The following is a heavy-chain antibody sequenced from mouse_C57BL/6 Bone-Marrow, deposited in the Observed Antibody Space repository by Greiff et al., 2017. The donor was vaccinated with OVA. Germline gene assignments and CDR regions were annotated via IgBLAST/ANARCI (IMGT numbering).Heavy chain of an antibody. V-gene: IGHV5-12*01. J-gene: IGHJ3*01. CDR1: GFTFSDYY. CDR2: ISNGGGST. D-gene: IGHD3-3*01. Sequence: EVKVVESGGGLVQPGGSLKLSCAASGFTFSDYYMYWVRQTPEKRLEWVAYISNGGGSTYYPDTVKGRFTISRDNAKNTLYLQMSRLKSEDTAMYYCARHGDSWFAYWGQGTLVTVSA. CDR3: ARHGDSWFAY.